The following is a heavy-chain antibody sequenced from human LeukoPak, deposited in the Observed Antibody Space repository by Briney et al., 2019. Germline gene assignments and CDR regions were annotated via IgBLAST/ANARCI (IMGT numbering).Heavy chain of an antibody. V-gene: IGHV3-23*01. J-gene: IGHJ4*02. CDR2: ISGSGGST. D-gene: IGHD3-9*01. Sequence: GGSLRLSCAASGFTFRNYAMSWVRQAPGKGLEWVSAISGSGGSTYYADSVKGRVTISRDNSKNTLYLQMDSLRAEDTAVYYCAKGPYYDILTGYSVFDYWGQGTLVTVSS. CDR1: GFTFRNYA. CDR3: AKGPYYDILTGYSVFDY.